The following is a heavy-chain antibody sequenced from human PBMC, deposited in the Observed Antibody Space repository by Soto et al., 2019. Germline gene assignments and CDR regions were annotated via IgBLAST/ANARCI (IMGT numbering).Heavy chain of an antibody. CDR3: ACGNYGRPGDY. V-gene: IGHV3-48*01. J-gene: IGHJ4*02. CDR1: GFTFSSYT. CDR2: ISTSGSPI. Sequence: EVQLVESGGGLVQPGGSLRLSCAASGFTFSSYTMNWVRQAPGKGLDWVSYISTSGSPIYYADSVRGRFTISRDNAKNSLSLQMHSLRAEDTAVYSCACGNYGRPGDYWGQGTLVTVSS. D-gene: IGHD3-10*01.